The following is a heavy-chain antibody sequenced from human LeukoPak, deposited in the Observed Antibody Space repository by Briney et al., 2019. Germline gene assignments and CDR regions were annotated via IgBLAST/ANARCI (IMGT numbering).Heavy chain of an antibody. V-gene: IGHV4-34*01. J-gene: IGHJ6*03. CDR2: INHSGST. CDR3: ARDGSSSGYYYYYMDV. D-gene: IGHD6-6*01. CDR1: GGSFSGYY. Sequence: PSETLSLTCAVYGGSFSGYYWSWIRQPPGKGLEWIGEINHSGSTNYNPSLKSRVTISVDTSKNQFSLKLSSVTAADTAVYYCARDGSSSGYYYYYMDVWGKGTTVTVSS.